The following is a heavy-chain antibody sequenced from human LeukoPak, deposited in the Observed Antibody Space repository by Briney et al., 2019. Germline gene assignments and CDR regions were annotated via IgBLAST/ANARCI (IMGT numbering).Heavy chain of an antibody. Sequence: GGSLRLSCEASFLTFSAYGMHWVRQAPGKGLEWVASMRFDGTEKYYADSVKGRFPISRDNYENMVYLQMNSLRPEGTAVYFCAKEVGAGAFDIWGRGTMVTVST. D-gene: IGHD1-26*01. V-gene: IGHV3-30*02. CDR3: AKEVGAGAFDI. CDR2: MRFDGTEK. J-gene: IGHJ3*02. CDR1: FLTFSAYG.